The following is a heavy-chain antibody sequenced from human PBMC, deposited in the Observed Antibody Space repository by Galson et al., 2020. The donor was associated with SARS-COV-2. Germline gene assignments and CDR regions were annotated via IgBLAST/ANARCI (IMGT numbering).Heavy chain of an antibody. J-gene: IGHJ5*02. Sequence: GGSLRLFCAASGFTFSSYSMNWVRQAPGKGLEWVSSISSSSSYIYYADSVKGRFTISRDNAKNSLYLQMNSLRAEDTAVYYCARSRRYCSGGSCYLNWFDPWGQGTLVTVSS. D-gene: IGHD2-15*01. CDR1: GFTFSSYS. CDR2: ISSSSSYI. CDR3: ARSRRYCSGGSCYLNWFDP. V-gene: IGHV3-21*01.